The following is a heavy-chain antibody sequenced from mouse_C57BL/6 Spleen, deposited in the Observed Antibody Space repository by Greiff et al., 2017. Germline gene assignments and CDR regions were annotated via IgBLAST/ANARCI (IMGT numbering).Heavy chain of an antibody. CDR1: GFSITRGYY. J-gene: IGHJ4*01. Sequence: DVQLQESGPGLVKPSQSLSLTCSVTGFSITRGYYWNWIRQFPGNKLEWMGYISYDGSNNYNPSLKNRISITRDTSKNQFFLRLNSVTPEDTATYYCATFSLDYAMDYWSQGTSVTVSS. CDR3: ATFSLDYAMDY. V-gene: IGHV3-6*01. CDR2: ISYDGSN.